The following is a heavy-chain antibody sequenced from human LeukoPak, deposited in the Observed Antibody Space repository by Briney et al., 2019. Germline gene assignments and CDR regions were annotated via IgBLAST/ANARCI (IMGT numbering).Heavy chain of an antibody. J-gene: IGHJ5*02. CDR1: GFTFSDYY. V-gene: IGHV3-11*01. Sequence: GGSLRLSCAASGFTFSDYYMSWIRQAPGKGLEWVSYISSSGSTIYYADSARGRFTISRDNSENTLSLQMDSLRADDTALYYCAKESTSGTLRIDLWGQGTLVTVSS. D-gene: IGHD6-19*01. CDR2: ISSSGSTI. CDR3: AKESTSGTLRIDL.